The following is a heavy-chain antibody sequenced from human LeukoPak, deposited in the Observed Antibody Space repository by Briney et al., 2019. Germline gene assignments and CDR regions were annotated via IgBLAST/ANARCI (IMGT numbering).Heavy chain of an antibody. CDR1: GYTFTGYF. J-gene: IGHJ4*02. D-gene: IGHD3-22*01. V-gene: IGHV1-2*02. Sequence: ASVKVSCKASGYTFTGYFIHWVRQAPGQGLEWMGWINPNSGGTNYAQKFQGRVTMTRDTSIISAYMELSRLSSDDTAVYYCARDERYDSSGYPFDYWGQGTLVTVSS. CDR2: INPNSGGT. CDR3: ARDERYDSSGYPFDY.